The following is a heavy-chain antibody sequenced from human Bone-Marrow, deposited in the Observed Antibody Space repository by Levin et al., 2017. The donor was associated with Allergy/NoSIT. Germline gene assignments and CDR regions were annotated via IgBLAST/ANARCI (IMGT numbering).Heavy chain of an antibody. CDR2: IYYSGST. CDR1: GASISSYY. D-gene: IGHD6-19*01. CDR3: ARDYKSSWSDYYYRMDV. Sequence: SSETLSLNCTVSGASISSYYWSWIRQPPGKGLEWIGYIYYSGSTNYNPSLKSRVTISLDTSKIQFSLKLSSVTAADTAIYYCARDYKSSWSDYYYRMDVWGQGTTVIVSS. J-gene: IGHJ6*02. V-gene: IGHV4-59*01.